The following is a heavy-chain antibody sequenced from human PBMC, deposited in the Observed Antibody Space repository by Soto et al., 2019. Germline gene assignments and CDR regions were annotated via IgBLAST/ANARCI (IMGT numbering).Heavy chain of an antibody. CDR1: GFTFSSYG. V-gene: IGHV3-30*03. CDR2: ISYDGRIT. J-gene: IGHJ4*02. D-gene: IGHD3-3*01. CDR3: SPSGRYYAFFYYFDV. Sequence: LRLSCAASGFTFSSYGLHWVRQAPGKGLECVAVISYDGRITYYGDSVKGRFTISRDASKNTLYLQLNSLRAYSTAVSYCSPSGRYYAFFYYFDVLGQGTLVTVSS.